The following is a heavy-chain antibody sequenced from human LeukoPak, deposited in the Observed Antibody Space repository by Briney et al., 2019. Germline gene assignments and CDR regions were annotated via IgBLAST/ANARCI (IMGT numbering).Heavy chain of an antibody. V-gene: IGHV4-4*07. CDR1: GGSIRNYF. D-gene: IGHD5-12*01. J-gene: IGHJ5*02. CDR2: LYTNGST. Sequence: SETLSLTCTVSGGSIRNYFWTWIRQPAGKGLEWIGHLYTNGSTNYNPSLKSRVTMSVDTSKNQFSLKLSSVTAADTAVYYCARVRGYDKDNWFDPWGQGTLVTVSS. CDR3: ARVRGYDKDNWFDP.